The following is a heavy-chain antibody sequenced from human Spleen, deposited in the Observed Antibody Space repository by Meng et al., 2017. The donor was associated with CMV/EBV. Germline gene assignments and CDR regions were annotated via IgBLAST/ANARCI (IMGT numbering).Heavy chain of an antibody. V-gene: IGHV3-33*06. J-gene: IGHJ2*01. CDR2: IWYDGSNK. Sequence: GGSLRLSCAASGFTFSSYGMHWVRQAPGKGLEWVAVIWYDGSNKYYADSVKGRFTISRDNSKNTLYLQMNSLRAEDTAVYYCAKARRDYYDSSGYYYEYFDLWGRGTLVTVSS. CDR3: AKARRDYYDSSGYYYEYFDL. D-gene: IGHD3-22*01. CDR1: GFTFSSYG.